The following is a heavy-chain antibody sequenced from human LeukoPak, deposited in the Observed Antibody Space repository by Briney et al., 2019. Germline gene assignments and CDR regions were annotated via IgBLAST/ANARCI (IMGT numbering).Heavy chain of an antibody. CDR2: ISAYNGST. V-gene: IGHV1-18*01. J-gene: IGHJ4*02. D-gene: IGHD5-18*01. CDR1: GYTFTSYG. Sequence: ASVKVSCKASGYTFTSYGISWVRQAPGQGLEWMGWISAYNGSTNYAQKLQGRVTMTTDTSTSTAYMELRSLRSDDTAVYYCAREGSGYSYGYPTVDYWGQGTLVTVSS. CDR3: AREGSGYSYGYPTVDY.